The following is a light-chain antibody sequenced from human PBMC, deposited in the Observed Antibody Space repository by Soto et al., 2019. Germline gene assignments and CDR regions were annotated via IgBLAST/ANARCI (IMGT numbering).Light chain of an antibody. J-gene: IGLJ2*01. CDR3: SSYTRSSTLI. CDR2: EVI. V-gene: IGLV2-14*01. Sequence: QSALTQPASVSGSPGQSITISCTGTSSDVGGYNYVSWYQQHPGKAPKLMIYEVINRPSGVSSRFSGSESGNTASLTISGLQAEDEADYYCSSYTRSSTLIFGVGTKLTVL. CDR1: SSDVGGYNY.